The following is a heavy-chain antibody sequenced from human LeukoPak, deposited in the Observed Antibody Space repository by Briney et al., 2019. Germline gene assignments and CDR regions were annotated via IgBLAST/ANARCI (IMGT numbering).Heavy chain of an antibody. CDR2: IYYSGST. Sequence: SETLSLTCTVSGGSISSYYWSWIRQPPGKGLEWIGYIYYSGSTNYNPSLKSRVTISVDKSKNQFSLKLSSVTAADTAVYYCARDTTMVRGVIITWGQGTLVTVSS. V-gene: IGHV4-59*12. J-gene: IGHJ4*02. D-gene: IGHD3-10*01. CDR1: GGSISSYY. CDR3: ARDTTMVRGVIIT.